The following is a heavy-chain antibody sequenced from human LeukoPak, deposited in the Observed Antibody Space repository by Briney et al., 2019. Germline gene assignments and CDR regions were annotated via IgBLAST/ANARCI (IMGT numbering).Heavy chain of an antibody. V-gene: IGHV1-2*04. CDR3: ARDLGLLWFGEPPVGAFDI. J-gene: IGHJ3*02. D-gene: IGHD3-10*01. CDR1: GYTFTGYY. Sequence: ASVKVSCKASGYTFTGYYTHWVRQAPGQGLEWMGWINPNSGGTNYAQKFQGWVTMTRDTSISTAYMELSRLRSDDTAVYYCARDLGLLWFGEPPVGAFDIWGQGTMVTVSS. CDR2: INPNSGGT.